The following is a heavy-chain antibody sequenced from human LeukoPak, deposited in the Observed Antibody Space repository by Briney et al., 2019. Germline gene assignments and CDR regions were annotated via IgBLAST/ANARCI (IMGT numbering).Heavy chain of an antibody. CDR3: AREEYSSGWYGPDY. CDR1: GFTFSSYW. CDR2: MKQDGSEK. Sequence: SGGSLRLSCAASGFTFSSYWMSWVRQAPGKGLEWVANMKQDGSEKYYVDSVKGRFTISRDNAKNSLYLQMNSLRAEDTAVYYCAREEYSSGWYGPDYWGQGTLVTVSS. D-gene: IGHD6-19*01. J-gene: IGHJ4*02. V-gene: IGHV3-7*01.